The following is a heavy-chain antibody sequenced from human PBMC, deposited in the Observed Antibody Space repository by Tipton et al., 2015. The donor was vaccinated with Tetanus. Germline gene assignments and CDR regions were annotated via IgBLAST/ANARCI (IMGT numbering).Heavy chain of an antibody. J-gene: IGHJ6*02. CDR3: ARENGGYDYYYYYGMDV. Sequence: SLRLSCAASGFTFSSYSMNWVRQAPGKGLEWVSSISSSSYIYHADSVKGRFTISRDNAKNSLYLQMNSLRAEDTAVYYCARENGGYDYYYYYGMDVWGQGTTVTVSS. D-gene: IGHD5-12*01. CDR1: GFTFSSYS. CDR2: ISSSSYI. V-gene: IGHV3-21*01.